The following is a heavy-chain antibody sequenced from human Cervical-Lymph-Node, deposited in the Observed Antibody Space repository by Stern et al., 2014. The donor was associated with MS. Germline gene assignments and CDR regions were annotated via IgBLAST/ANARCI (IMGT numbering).Heavy chain of an antibody. CDR3: TRGGGGGGWFDP. V-gene: IGHV1-18*01. CDR2: ISAYNGKT. CDR1: VYTFTNYY. D-gene: IGHD2-21*01. J-gene: IGHJ5*02. Sequence: QVQLLQPGAEVKKPGASVKVSCKASVYTFTNYYISWVRQAPGQGLEWMGWISAYNGKTNYAQKLQGRVTLTTDTSTSTAHMELRSLRSDDTAVYYCTRGGGGGGWFDPWGQGTLVTVSS.